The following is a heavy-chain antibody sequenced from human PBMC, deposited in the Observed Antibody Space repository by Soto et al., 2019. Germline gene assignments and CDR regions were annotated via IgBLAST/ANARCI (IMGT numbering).Heavy chain of an antibody. V-gene: IGHV1-69*04. CDR3: VRDSPIGSTYSGYDGIDY. CDR1: GGTLSNDI. CDR2: IIPLLDIT. J-gene: IGHJ4*02. D-gene: IGHD5-12*01. Sequence: GASVKVSCKASGGTLSNDIITWVRQATGQGLEWMGRIIPLLDITNYAQKFQGRVTITADKSTSTAYMELNSLRSEDTAVYYCVRDSPIGSTYSGYDGIDYWGQGTLVTVSS.